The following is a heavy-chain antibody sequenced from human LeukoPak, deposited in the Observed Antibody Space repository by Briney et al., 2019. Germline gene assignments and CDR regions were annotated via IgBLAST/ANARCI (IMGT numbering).Heavy chain of an antibody. D-gene: IGHD3-22*01. CDR3: ARAAITMIVVE. V-gene: IGHV4-31*03. CDR1: GGSISSGGYY. J-gene: IGHJ4*02. Sequence: SETLSLTCTVSGGSISSGGYYWSWSRQHPGKGLEWIGYIYYSGSTYYNPSLKSRVTISVDTSKNQFSLKLSSVTAADTAVYYCARAAITMIVVEWGQGTLVTVSS. CDR2: IYYSGST.